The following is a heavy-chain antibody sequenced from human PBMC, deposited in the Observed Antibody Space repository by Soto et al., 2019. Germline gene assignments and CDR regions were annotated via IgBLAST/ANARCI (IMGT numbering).Heavy chain of an antibody. V-gene: IGHV3-30*18. CDR3: VKAQERSAQYFAVVITAFDF. CDR1: GFSFSNYG. J-gene: IGHJ3*01. D-gene: IGHD3-22*01. CDR2: ISHDGNSH. Sequence: GGSLRLSCEGSGFSFSNYGIHWVRQAPGKGLEWVAVISHDGNSHHLAGSVRGRFTISRDNSKNTVFLHMTSLRREDSAVYHCVKAQERSAQYFAVVITAFDFWGQGTMVTVSS.